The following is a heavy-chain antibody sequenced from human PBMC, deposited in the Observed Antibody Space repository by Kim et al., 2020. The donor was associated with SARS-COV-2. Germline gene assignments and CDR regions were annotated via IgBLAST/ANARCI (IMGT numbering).Heavy chain of an antibody. J-gene: IGHJ6*02. CDR1: GFTFSSYG. D-gene: IGHD3-22*01. CDR3: AKDWSARYYYDSSGYYHPTVMDV. CDR2: ISYDGSNK. Sequence: GGSLRLSCAASGFTFSSYGMHWVRQAPGKGLEWVAVISYDGSNKYYADSVKGRFTISRDNSKNTLYLQMNSLRAEDTAVYYCAKDWSARYYYDSSGYYHPTVMDVWGQGTTFTVSS. V-gene: IGHV3-30*18.